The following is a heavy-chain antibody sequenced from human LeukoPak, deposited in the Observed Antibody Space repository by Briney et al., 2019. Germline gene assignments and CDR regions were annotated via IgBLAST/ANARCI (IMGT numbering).Heavy chain of an antibody. Sequence: GRALRLSCEAAGFAFKTYSMHWVRQAPGKGLEWVAAIWPDGSNEYYANSVKGRFFISRDNSKNTLYLQMNSLRVDDTAVYYCAKAGLEWLAVGASYFDYWGQGTLVTVSS. D-gene: IGHD3-3*01. CDR2: IWPDGSNE. CDR1: GFAFKTYS. V-gene: IGHV3-33*06. J-gene: IGHJ4*02. CDR3: AKAGLEWLAVGASYFDY.